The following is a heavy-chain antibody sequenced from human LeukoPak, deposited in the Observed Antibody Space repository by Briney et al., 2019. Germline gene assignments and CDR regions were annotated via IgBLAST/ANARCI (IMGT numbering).Heavy chain of an antibody. CDR2: IKQDGSEK. CDR3: ARDLPYGDSSDY. V-gene: IGHV3-7*01. D-gene: IGHD4-17*01. J-gene: IGHJ4*02. Sequence: GGSLRLSCAASGFTFSTYWMTWVRQAPGKGLEWVANIKQDGSEKYYVDSVKGRFTISRDNAKNSPYPQMNSLRAEDTAVYYCARDLPYGDSSDYWGQGTLVTVSS. CDR1: GFTFSTYW.